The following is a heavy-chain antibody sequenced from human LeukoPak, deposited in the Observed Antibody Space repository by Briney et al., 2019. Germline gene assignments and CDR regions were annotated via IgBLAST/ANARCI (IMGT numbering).Heavy chain of an antibody. J-gene: IGHJ6*02. CDR2: ISGSDDST. CDR3: AKKAVAGDHYYYGMDV. V-gene: IGHV3-23*01. Sequence: GGSLRLSCAASGFTFSSYAMSWVRQAPGKGLEWVSAISGSDDSTYYGDSVKGRFTISRDNSKNTLYLQMNSLRAEDTAVYYCAKKAVAGDHYYYGMDVWGQGTTVTVSS. CDR1: GFTFSSYA. D-gene: IGHD6-19*01.